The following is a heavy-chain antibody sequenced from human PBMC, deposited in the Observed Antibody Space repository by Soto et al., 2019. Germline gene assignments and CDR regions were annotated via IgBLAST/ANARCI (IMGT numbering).Heavy chain of an antibody. V-gene: IGHV3-33*01. D-gene: IGHD4-17*01. Sequence: VGSLRLSCAASGFTFSSYGMHWVRQAPGKGLEWVAVIWYDGSNKYYADSVKGRFTISRDNSKNTLYLQMNSLRAEDTAVYYCAREWGDYLPFDYWGQGTLVTVSS. J-gene: IGHJ4*02. CDR3: AREWGDYLPFDY. CDR2: IWYDGSNK. CDR1: GFTFSSYG.